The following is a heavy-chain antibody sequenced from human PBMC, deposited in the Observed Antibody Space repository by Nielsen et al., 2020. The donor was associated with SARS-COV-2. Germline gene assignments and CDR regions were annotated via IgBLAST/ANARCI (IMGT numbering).Heavy chain of an antibody. CDR2: INPNSGGT. Sequence: ASVKVSCKTSGYTFTGYYMHWVRQAPGQGLEWMGRINPNSGGTNYAQKFQGRVTMTRDTSISTAYMELSRLRSDDTAVYYCARTVAGFHFDYWGQGTLVTVSS. CDR3: ARTVAGFHFDY. J-gene: IGHJ4*02. D-gene: IGHD6-19*01. CDR1: GYTFTGYY. V-gene: IGHV1-2*06.